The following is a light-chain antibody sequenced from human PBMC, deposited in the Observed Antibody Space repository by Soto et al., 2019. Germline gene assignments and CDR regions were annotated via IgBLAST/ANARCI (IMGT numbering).Light chain of an antibody. J-gene: IGKJ1*01. CDR1: QSVSSY. CDR2: GAS. V-gene: IGKV3-20*01. Sequence: EIVLTQSPAPLSLSPGERATLSCRASQSVSSYLAWYQKKPGQAPRLIIHGASIRATGGPDRIACSGSGTAYTLSISRLEPEDFAVDYCQQYGCSTRTFGQGTKVEIK. CDR3: QQYGCSTRT.